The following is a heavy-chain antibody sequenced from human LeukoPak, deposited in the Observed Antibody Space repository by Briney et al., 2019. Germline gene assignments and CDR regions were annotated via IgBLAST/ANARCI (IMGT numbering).Heavy chain of an antibody. J-gene: IGHJ4*02. CDR3: ARDLFYDSSGYYLDY. Sequence: SVKVSCTASGGTFSSYAISWVRQAPGHGLEWMGGIIPIFGTANYAQKFQGRVTITTDESTSTAYMELSSLRSEDTAVYYCARDLFYDSSGYYLDYWGQGTLVTVSS. D-gene: IGHD3-22*01. CDR2: IIPIFGTA. CDR1: GGTFSSYA. V-gene: IGHV1-69*05.